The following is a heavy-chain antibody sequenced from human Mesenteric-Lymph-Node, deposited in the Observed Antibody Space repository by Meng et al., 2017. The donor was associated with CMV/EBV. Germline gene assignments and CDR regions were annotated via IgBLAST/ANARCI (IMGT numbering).Heavy chain of an antibody. Sequence: ASVKVSCKASGYTFTGYDINWVRQATGQGLEWMGWMNPNSGNTGYAQKFQGRVTMTRNTSISTAYMELSSLRSEDTAVYYCARAPAAATYNWFDPWGQGTLVTVSS. D-gene: IGHD2-15*01. V-gene: IGHV1-8*01. CDR3: ARAPAAATYNWFDP. CDR2: MNPNSGNT. J-gene: IGHJ5*02. CDR1: GYTFTGYD.